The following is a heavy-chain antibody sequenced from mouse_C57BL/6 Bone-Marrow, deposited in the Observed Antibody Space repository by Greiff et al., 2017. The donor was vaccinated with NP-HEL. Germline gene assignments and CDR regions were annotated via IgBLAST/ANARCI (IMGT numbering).Heavy chain of an antibody. CDR2: ISGGGGNT. Sequence: EVMLVESGGGLVKPGGSLKLSCAASGFTFSSYTMSWVRQTPEKRLEWVATISGGGGNTYYPDSVKGRFTISRDNAKNTLYLQMSSLRSEDTALYYCARHVRFITTVDYAMDYWGQGTSVTVSS. CDR1: GFTFSSYT. D-gene: IGHD1-1*01. V-gene: IGHV5-9*01. CDR3: ARHVRFITTVDYAMDY. J-gene: IGHJ4*01.